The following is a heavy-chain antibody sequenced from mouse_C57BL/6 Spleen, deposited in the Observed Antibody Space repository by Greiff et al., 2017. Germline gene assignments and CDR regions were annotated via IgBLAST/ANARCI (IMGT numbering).Heavy chain of an antibody. CDR2: ISGGGGYT. D-gene: IGHD4-1*01. CDR3: ARQTGPFDY. J-gene: IGHJ2*01. CDR1: GFTFSSYT. Sequence: EVQLVESGGGLVKPGGSLKLSCAASGFTFSSYTMSWVRQTPEKRLAWVATISGGGGYTYYPDSVKGRFTISRANAKNTLYLQLSRLRSEDTALYYCARQTGPFDYWGQGTTLTVSS. V-gene: IGHV5-9*01.